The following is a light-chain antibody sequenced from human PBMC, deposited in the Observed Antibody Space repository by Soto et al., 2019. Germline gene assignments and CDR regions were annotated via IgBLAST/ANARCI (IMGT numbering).Light chain of an antibody. Sequence: EIVLTQPPATLSLSPGERATLSCRASQSVSSSLAWHQQKPGQAPRLLIYDASTRATGIPARFSGSGSGTDFTLTISSLEPEDFAVYYCQQRTNWLSFGGGTRVEIK. CDR3: QQRTNWLS. J-gene: IGKJ4*01. CDR2: DAS. V-gene: IGKV3-11*01. CDR1: QSVSSS.